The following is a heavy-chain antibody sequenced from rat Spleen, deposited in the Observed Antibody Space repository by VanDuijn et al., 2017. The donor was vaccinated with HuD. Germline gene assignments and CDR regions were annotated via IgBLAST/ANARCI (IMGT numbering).Heavy chain of an antibody. V-gene: IGHV5-31*01. CDR1: GFTFNNYW. J-gene: IGHJ2*01. CDR2: ITAGGGNT. CDR3: AKDKGEYNNLFDY. Sequence: EVQLVESGGGLVQPGRSLKLSCVASGFTFNNYWMTWIRQAPGKGLEWVASITAGGGNTYWRDSVRGRFTISRDNAKNTLYLQMDSLRSEDTATYYCAKDKGEYNNLFDYWGQGVMVTVTS. D-gene: IGHD1-10*01.